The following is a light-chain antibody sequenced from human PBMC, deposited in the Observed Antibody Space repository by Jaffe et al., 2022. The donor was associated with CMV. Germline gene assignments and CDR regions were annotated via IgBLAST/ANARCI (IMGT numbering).Light chain of an antibody. CDR1: QSVASN. CDR2: GAS. V-gene: IGKV3-15*01. Sequence: EIVLTQSPATLSVSPGEGATLSCRASQSVASNLAWYQQKPGQAPRLLIYGASTRASGIPARFSGSRSGTEFTLTISSLQSEDVAVYYCQQYDNWPPYTFGQGTKLEIK. CDR3: QQYDNWPPYT. J-gene: IGKJ2*01.